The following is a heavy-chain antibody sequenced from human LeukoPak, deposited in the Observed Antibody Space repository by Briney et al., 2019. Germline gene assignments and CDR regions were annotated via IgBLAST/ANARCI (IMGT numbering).Heavy chain of an antibody. CDR2: IRSDSSII. V-gene: IGHV3-48*01. D-gene: IGHD2-8*01. Sequence: GGSLRLSCAASGFAFNTYSMNWVRQAPGKGLEWVSYIRSDSSIIYYADSVKGRFTMSRDNGKNSLYLQMNSLRVEDTAVYYCARVQAGKWDFDYWGQGTLVTVSS. J-gene: IGHJ4*02. CDR1: GFAFNTYS. CDR3: ARVQAGKWDFDY.